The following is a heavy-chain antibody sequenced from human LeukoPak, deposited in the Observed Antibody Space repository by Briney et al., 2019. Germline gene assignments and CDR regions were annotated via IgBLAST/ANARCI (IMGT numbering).Heavy chain of an antibody. CDR1: GYTFSDYY. D-gene: IGHD3-22*01. CDR3: ARDLGSTIIVGGDAFDL. Sequence: ASVKVSCMASGYTFSDYYLHGVRPAPGQGVEWMGWMNTNSGGTNYAQKFQGRITITGDASTAYLELSRMRSDDTAVYYCARDLGSTIIVGGDAFDLWGQGTMVTVSS. J-gene: IGHJ3*01. CDR2: MNTNSGGT. V-gene: IGHV1-2*02.